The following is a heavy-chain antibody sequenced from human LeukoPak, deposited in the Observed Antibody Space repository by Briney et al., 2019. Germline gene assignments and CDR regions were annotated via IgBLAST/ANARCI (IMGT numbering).Heavy chain of an antibody. CDR1: GFTFSSYA. V-gene: IGHV3-23*01. Sequence: GGSLRLSCAASGFTFSSYAMSWVRQAPGKGLEWVSFISPSADRTSNADSVKGRFIISRDNSKNTLYLQMDSLRAEDTAVYYCAKNYDSGTYNNFMDNWGQGTLLTVSS. CDR2: ISPSADRT. J-gene: IGHJ4*02. CDR3: AKNYDSGTYNNFMDN. D-gene: IGHD3-16*01.